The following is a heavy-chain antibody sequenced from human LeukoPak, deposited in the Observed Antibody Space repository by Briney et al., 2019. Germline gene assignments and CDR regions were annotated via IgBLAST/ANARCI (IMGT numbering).Heavy chain of an antibody. CDR1: GYTSTSYD. D-gene: IGHD5-24*01. V-gene: IGHV1-8*01. Sequence: ASVKVSCKAPGYTSTSYDINWVRQATGQGLEWMGWMNPNSGNTGYAQKFQGRVTMTRNTSISTAYMELSSLRSEDTAVYYCARGRNGYNRHDYWGQGTLVTVSS. CDR2: MNPNSGNT. J-gene: IGHJ4*02. CDR3: ARGRNGYNRHDY.